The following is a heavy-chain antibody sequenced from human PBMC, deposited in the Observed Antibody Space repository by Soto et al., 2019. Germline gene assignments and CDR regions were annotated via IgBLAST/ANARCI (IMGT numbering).Heavy chain of an antibody. CDR3: VREEEVLRGVVSLDY. Sequence: ASVKVSCKASGGTFSSYAISWVRQAPGQGLEWMGGISAYNGNTKYAQKVQDRVTMTTDTPTNTAYMELRSLRSDDTAVYYCVREEEVLRGVVSLDYWGQGTLVTVSS. CDR2: ISAYNGNT. D-gene: IGHD3-10*01. J-gene: IGHJ4*02. CDR1: GGTFSSYA. V-gene: IGHV1-18*01.